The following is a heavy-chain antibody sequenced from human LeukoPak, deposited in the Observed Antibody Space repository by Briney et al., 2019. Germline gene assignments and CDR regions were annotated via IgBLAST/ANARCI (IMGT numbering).Heavy chain of an antibody. CDR3: ARDPSSGWYLKGWFDP. J-gene: IGHJ5*02. D-gene: IGHD6-19*01. V-gene: IGHV3-48*01. CDR1: GFTFSSNS. CDR2: ISNSGVEI. Sequence: HPGGSLRLSCAAAGFTFSSNSMNWVRRAPGKGLEWVSYISNSGVEIYYADSVKGRFTIARDNAKNSLYLQMNSLRAEDTAVYYCARDPSSGWYLKGWFDPWGQGTLVTVSS.